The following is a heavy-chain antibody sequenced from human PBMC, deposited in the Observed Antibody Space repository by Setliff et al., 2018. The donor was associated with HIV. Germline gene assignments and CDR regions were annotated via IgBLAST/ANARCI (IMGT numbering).Heavy chain of an antibody. Sequence: SVKVSCKTSGYNFENYAINWVRQAPGQGLEWMGWINANSGSPTYAQAFTGRFFFSVDTAVATAYLQINNLKTEDTAVYFCARGLYGDYGGDLNWLDPWGHGTRVTVSS. CDR3: ARGLYGDYGGDLNWLDP. V-gene: IGHV7-4-1*02. J-gene: IGHJ5*02. CDR1: GYNFENYA. D-gene: IGHD4-17*01. CDR2: INANSGSP.